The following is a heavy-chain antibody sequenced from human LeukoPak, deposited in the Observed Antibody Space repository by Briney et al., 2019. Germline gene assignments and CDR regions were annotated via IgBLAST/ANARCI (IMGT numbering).Heavy chain of an antibody. CDR2: IIPIFGTA. D-gene: IGHD4-17*01. V-gene: IGHV1-69*13. J-gene: IGHJ6*02. CDR3: AKDHMTTEDYYGMDV. CDR1: GGTFSSYA. Sequence: GASVKVSCKASGGTFSSYAISWVRQAPGQGLGWMGGIIPIFGTANYAQKFQGRVTITADESTSTAYMELSSLRSEDTAAYYCAKDHMTTEDYYGMDVWGQGTTVTVSS.